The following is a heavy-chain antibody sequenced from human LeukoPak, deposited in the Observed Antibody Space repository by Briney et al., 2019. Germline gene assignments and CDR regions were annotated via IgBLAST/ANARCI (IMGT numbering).Heavy chain of an antibody. CDR3: ARISRWGPY. Sequence: WDTVSLMCTVSVGFINTSLDYWAWIRRPRGKGVEWIGTVYYDGISDSSTSLKSRVDTSVDTSKNQSSLTLSSETAADTAVYNGARISRWGPYWGQGILVTVAS. D-gene: IGHD3-16*01. V-gene: IGHV4-39*07. CDR2: VYYDGIS. J-gene: IGHJ4*02. CDR1: VGFINTSLDY.